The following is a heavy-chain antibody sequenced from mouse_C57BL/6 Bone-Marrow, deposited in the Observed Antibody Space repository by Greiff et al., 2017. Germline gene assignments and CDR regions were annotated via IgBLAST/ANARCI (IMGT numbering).Heavy chain of an antibody. CDR3: ARDYGSSYWYFDV. Sequence: VQLQQSGPELVKPGASVKLSCKASGYTFTSYDINWVKQRPGQGLEWIGWIYPRDGSTKYNEKFKGKVTLTVDTSSSTAYLELHSLTSEDSAVYFSARDYGSSYWYFDVWGTGTTVTVSS. CDR2: IYPRDGST. D-gene: IGHD1-1*01. CDR1: GYTFTSYD. J-gene: IGHJ1*03. V-gene: IGHV1-85*01.